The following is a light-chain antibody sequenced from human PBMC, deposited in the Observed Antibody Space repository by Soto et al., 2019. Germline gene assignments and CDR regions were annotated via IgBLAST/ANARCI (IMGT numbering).Light chain of an antibody. CDR2: DAS. J-gene: IGKJ1*01. V-gene: IGKV3-11*01. Sequence: EIVLTHSPATLSLSPGERATLSFRSSQSVSIYLAWYQQRPGQAPRLLIYDASNRATGIPARFSGSGSGTDFTLTISSLQSEDFAVYYCQQYNNWWTFGQGTKVDIK. CDR1: QSVSIY. CDR3: QQYNNWWT.